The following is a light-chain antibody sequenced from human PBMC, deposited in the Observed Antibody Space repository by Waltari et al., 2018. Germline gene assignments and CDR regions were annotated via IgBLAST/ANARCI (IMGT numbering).Light chain of an antibody. Sequence: IVLTQSPATLSLSPGERATLSCRASQSVSSSLGWYQPRPGQAPRLLIYDASSRATGIPARFSGSGSGTDFTLTISSLEPEDFAVYYCQQRSKWPITFGQGTRLEIK. J-gene: IGKJ5*01. CDR2: DAS. CDR3: QQRSKWPIT. CDR1: QSVSSS. V-gene: IGKV3-11*01.